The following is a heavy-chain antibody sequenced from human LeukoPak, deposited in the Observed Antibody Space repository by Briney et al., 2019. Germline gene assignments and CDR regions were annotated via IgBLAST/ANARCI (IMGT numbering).Heavy chain of an antibody. J-gene: IGHJ6*02. CDR1: GFTFSSYS. CDR2: IWYDGSNK. V-gene: IGHV3-33*08. D-gene: IGHD2-2*01. Sequence: GGSLRLSCAASGFTFSSYSMNWVRQAPGKGLEWVAVIWYDGSNKYYADSVKGRFTISRDNSKNTLYLQMNSLRAEDTAVYYCAREVGSTLIYYYYYGMDVWGQGTTVTVSS. CDR3: AREVGSTLIYYYYYGMDV.